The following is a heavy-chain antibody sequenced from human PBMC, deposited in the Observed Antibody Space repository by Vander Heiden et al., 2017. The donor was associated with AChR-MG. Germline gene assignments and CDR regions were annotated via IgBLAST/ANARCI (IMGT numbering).Heavy chain of an antibody. Sequence: EVQLLESGGGLVQPGGSLSLSCAASGFTFSSYAMSWVRQAPGKGLEWVSAMSGSGGSTYYADSVKGRFTISRDNSKNTLYLQMNSLRAEDTAVYYCAKGSASGWSPSHFDYWGQGTLVTVSS. CDR1: GFTFSSYA. V-gene: IGHV3-23*01. CDR3: AKGSASGWSPSHFDY. J-gene: IGHJ4*02. CDR2: MSGSGGST. D-gene: IGHD6-19*01.